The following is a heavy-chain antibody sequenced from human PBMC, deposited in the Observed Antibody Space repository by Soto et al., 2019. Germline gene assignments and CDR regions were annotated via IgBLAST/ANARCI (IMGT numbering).Heavy chain of an antibody. CDR3: ARGSYDSSGYYWFDP. CDR2: IIPIFGTA. J-gene: IGHJ5*02. V-gene: IGHV1-69*13. CDR1: GGTFSSYA. D-gene: IGHD3-22*01. Sequence: VASVKVSCKASGGTFSSYAISWVRQAPGQGLEWMGGIIPIFGTANYAQKFQGRVTITADESTSTAYMELSSLRSEDTAVYYCARGSYDSSGYYWFDPWGQGTLVTVSS.